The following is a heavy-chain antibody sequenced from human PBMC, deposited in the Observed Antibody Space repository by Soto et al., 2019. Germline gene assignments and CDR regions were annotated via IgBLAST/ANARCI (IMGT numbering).Heavy chain of an antibody. CDR3: ARTAANWNDGVDY. D-gene: IGHD1-20*01. J-gene: IGHJ4*02. CDR2: INPSGGST. Sequence: LKVSCKASGYTFTSYYMHWVRQATGQGLEWMGIINPSGGSTSYAQKFQGRVTMTRDTSTSTVYMELSSLRSEDTAAYYCARTAANWNDGVDYWGQGTLVTVSS. V-gene: IGHV1-46*03. CDR1: GYTFTSYY.